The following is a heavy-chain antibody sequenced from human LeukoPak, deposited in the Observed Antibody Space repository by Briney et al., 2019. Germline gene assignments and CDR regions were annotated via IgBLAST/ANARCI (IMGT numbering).Heavy chain of an antibody. CDR1: GFTFSRNW. CDR2: TNQDGSEK. D-gene: IGHD1-26*01. Sequence: HAGGSLRLSCAASGFTFSRNWMIWVRQAPGKRLEWVANTNQDGSEKYYVDSVKGRFTISRDNAKNSLFLQMNSLRAEDTAVYYCARVGSGNFLGAFDIWGQGTMVTVSS. CDR3: ARVGSGNFLGAFDI. V-gene: IGHV3-7*03. J-gene: IGHJ3*02.